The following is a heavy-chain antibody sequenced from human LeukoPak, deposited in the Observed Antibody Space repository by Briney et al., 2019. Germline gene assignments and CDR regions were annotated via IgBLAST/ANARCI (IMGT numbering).Heavy chain of an antibody. V-gene: IGHV5-51*01. CDR3: ARTYYYGSGSYPFDY. J-gene: IGHJ4*02. CDR1: GSIFTSYW. CDR2: IYPGDSDT. Sequence: PGGSLQISCQGSGSIFTSYWIGWVRQLPGKGLEGMGIIYPGDSDTRYSPSFQGQVTISADKSISTAYLQWSSLKASDTAMYYCARTYYYGSGSYPFDYWGQGTLVTVSS. D-gene: IGHD3-10*01.